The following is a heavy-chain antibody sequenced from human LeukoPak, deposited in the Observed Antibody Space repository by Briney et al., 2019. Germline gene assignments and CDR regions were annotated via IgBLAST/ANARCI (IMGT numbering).Heavy chain of an antibody. CDR3: ARTEEDSGYYPSDY. CDR2: INHSGST. V-gene: IGHV4-34*01. D-gene: IGHD3-22*01. J-gene: IGHJ4*02. Sequence: SETLSLTCAVYGGSFSGYYWSWIRQPPGKGLEWIGEINHSGSTNYNPSLKSRFTISVDTSKNQFSLKLSSVTAADTAVYYCARTEEDSGYYPSDYWGQGTLVTVSS. CDR1: GGSFSGYY.